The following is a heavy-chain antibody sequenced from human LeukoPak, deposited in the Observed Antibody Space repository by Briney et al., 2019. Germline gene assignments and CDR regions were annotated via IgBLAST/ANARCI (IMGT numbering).Heavy chain of an antibody. D-gene: IGHD3-22*01. V-gene: IGHV3-21*01. Sequence: GGSLRLSCAASGFTFSSYSMNWVRQAPGKGLERVSSISSSSSYIYYADSVKGRFTISRDNAKNSLYLQMNSLRAEDTAVYYCARDYYDSSGYYYYYYGMDVWGQGTTVTVSS. CDR3: ARDYYDSSGYYYYYYGMDV. J-gene: IGHJ6*02. CDR1: GFTFSSYS. CDR2: ISSSSSYI.